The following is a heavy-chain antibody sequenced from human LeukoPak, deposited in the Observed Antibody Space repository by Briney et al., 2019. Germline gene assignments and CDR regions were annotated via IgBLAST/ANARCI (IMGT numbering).Heavy chain of an antibody. CDR1: GAYFTNYY. J-gene: IGHJ3*02. CDR3: ARGYYDSSGYIVAAFDI. CDR2: IYYSGST. Sequence: SETLSLTCTVSGAYFTNYYWSWIRQPPGKGLEWIGYIYYSGSTNYNPSLKSRVTISVDTSKNQFSLKLSSVTAADTAVYYCARGYYDSSGYIVAAFDIWGQGTMVTVSS. D-gene: IGHD3-22*01. V-gene: IGHV4-59*01.